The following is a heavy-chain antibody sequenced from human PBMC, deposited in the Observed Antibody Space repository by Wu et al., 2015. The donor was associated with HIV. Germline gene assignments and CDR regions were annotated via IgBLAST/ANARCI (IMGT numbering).Heavy chain of an antibody. CDR1: GYTFTTYG. CDR3: VTLTIAVAAEGGLGAFDI. Sequence: QVQLVQSGAEVKKPGASVKVSCKASGYTFTTYGITWVRQAPGQGLEWMGWISAYNGKTRYAENLQDRVTMTTDTSTSTAYMELRRLKSDDTAVYYCVTLTIAVAAEGGLGAFDIWGQGTMVTVSS. V-gene: IGHV1-18*01. J-gene: IGHJ3*02. CDR2: ISAYNGKT. D-gene: IGHD6-19*01.